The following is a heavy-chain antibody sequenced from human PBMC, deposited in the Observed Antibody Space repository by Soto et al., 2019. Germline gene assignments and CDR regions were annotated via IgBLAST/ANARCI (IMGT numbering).Heavy chain of an antibody. D-gene: IGHD6-19*01. V-gene: IGHV3-30-3*01. CDR2: SSYDGDTK. CDR3: TRDWSAVIGTAFDL. J-gene: IGHJ3*01. CDR1: GFTFSAFD. Sequence: QLQLVESGGGVVQPEKSLRLSCEASGFTFSAFDMHWVRQSPGKGLEWVATSSYDGDTKYYANSVKGRFTISRDNSRKNLDLHMNSLRAEDTAMYYCTRDWSAVIGTAFDLWGQGTMVVVSS.